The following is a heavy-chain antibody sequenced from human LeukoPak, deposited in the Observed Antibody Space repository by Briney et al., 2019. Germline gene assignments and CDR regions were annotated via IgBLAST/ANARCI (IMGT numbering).Heavy chain of an antibody. Sequence: PGGSLRLSCAASGFTFSSYAMSWVRQAPGKGLEWVSAITGGGGSTYYADSVKGRFTISRDNSKNTLYLQMHSLRAEDTAVYYCAKDLSRRYYDVYYFDYWGQGTLLTVSS. D-gene: IGHD3-16*01. CDR3: AKDLSRRYYDVYYFDY. CDR1: GFTFSSYA. V-gene: IGHV3-23*01. CDR2: ITGGGGST. J-gene: IGHJ4*02.